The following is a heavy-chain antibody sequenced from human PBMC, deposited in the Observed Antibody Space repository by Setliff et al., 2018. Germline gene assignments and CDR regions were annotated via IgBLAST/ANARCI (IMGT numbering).Heavy chain of an antibody. Sequence: SETLSLTCRVSGGSISSGNYYWGLIRQPPGKGLEWVATIYYSGSTYSSPSLKSRLIISVDAPDNQFSVKLSSVTAADTAVYYRARHKSNGSGSYPSLYMDVWGKGIMVTV. CDR2: IYYSGST. J-gene: IGHJ6*03. CDR1: GGSISSGNYY. CDR3: ARHKSNGSGSYPSLYMDV. V-gene: IGHV4-39*01. D-gene: IGHD3-10*01.